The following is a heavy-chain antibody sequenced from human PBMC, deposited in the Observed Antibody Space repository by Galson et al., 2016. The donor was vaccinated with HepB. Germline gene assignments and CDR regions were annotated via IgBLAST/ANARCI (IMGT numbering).Heavy chain of an antibody. CDR2: IYPGDSDT. D-gene: IGHD3-9*01. Sequence: QSGAEVKKPGESLKITCKSSGYSFSTYWIGWVRQMSGKGLEWMGVIYPGDSDTKYSPSFEGQVTISADQSISTAYLQWSSLKASDTAIYYCVRQDTNYYDVLTGYSTAQGGAFDVGGQGTVVSVSS. J-gene: IGHJ3*01. V-gene: IGHV5-51*01. CDR3: VRQDTNYYDVLTGYSTAQGGAFDV. CDR1: GYSFSTYW.